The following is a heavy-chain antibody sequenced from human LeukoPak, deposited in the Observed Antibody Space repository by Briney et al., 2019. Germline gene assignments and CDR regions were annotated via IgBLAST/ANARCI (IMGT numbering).Heavy chain of an antibody. Sequence: ASVKVSCKASGGTFSSYAISWVRQAPGQGLEWMGRIIPILGIANYAQKFQGRVTITADKSTSTAYMELSSPRSEDTVVYYCASCNQTGEVRAFDIWGQGTMVTVSS. CDR1: GGTFSSYA. CDR3: ASCNQTGEVRAFDI. V-gene: IGHV1-69*04. J-gene: IGHJ3*02. CDR2: IIPILGIA. D-gene: IGHD7-27*01.